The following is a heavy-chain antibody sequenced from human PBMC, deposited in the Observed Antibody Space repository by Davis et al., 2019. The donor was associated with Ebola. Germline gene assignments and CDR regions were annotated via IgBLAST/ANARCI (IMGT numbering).Heavy chain of an antibody. CDR1: GYTFTSYY. J-gene: IGHJ6*04. CDR3: ARSPGTRYYGMDV. Sequence: AASVKVSCKASGYTFTSYYMHWVRQAPGQGLEWMGIINPSGGSTSYAQKFQGRVTMTRDTSISTAYMELSSLRSEDTAVYYCARSPGTRYYGMDVWGKGTTVTVSS. D-gene: IGHD1-1*01. V-gene: IGHV1-46*01. CDR2: INPSGGST.